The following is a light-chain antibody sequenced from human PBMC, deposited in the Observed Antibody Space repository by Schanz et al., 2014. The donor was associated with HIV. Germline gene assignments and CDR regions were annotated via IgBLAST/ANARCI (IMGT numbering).Light chain of an antibody. V-gene: IGKV3-15*01. CDR2: GAS. CDR3: QQYDGWPLS. Sequence: EIVMTQSPVTLSVSPGERATLSCRASQSVSSNLAWYQQKPGQAPSLLIYGASTRATGIPVRFSGSGSGTEFTLTISSLQSEDFALYYCQQYDGWPLSFGGGTKVEIK. CDR1: QSVSSN. J-gene: IGKJ4*01.